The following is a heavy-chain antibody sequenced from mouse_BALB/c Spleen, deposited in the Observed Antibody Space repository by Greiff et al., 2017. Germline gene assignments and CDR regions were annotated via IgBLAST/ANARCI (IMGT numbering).Heavy chain of an antibody. V-gene: IGHV14-3*02. CDR2: IDPANGNT. CDR3: ARSARAPWFAY. J-gene: IGHJ3*01. Sequence: VQLQQSGAELVKPGASVKLSCTASGFNIKDTYMHWVKQRPEQGLEWIGRIDPANGNTKYDPKFQGKATITADTSSNTAYLQLSSLTSEDTAVYYCARSARAPWFAYWGQGTLVTVSA. CDR1: GFNIKDTY. D-gene: IGHD3-1*01.